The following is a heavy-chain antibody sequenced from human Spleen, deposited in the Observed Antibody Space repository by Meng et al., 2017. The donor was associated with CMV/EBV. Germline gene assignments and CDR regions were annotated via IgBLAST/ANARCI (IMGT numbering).Heavy chain of an antibody. V-gene: IGHV3-7*01. Sequence: RLACVVSGFNFRDYWMSWVRQAPGKGLEWVANINLNGTEKHYVDSVKGRFTISRVNAENSLFLQMNSLSVEDTAVYYCTREPNSFDYWGQGTLVTVSS. J-gene: IGHJ4*02. CDR2: INLNGTEK. CDR1: GFNFRDYW. CDR3: TREPNSFDY.